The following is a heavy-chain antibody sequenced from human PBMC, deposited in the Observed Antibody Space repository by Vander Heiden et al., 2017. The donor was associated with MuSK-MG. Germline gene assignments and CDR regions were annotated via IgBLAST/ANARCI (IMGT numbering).Heavy chain of an antibody. V-gene: IGHV4-38-2*01. J-gene: IGHJ4*02. CDR2: IYHSGST. D-gene: IGHD3-9*01. Sequence: QVQLQESGPGLVKPSETLSLTCAVSGYSISSGYYWGWIRQPPGKGLEWIGSIYHSGSTYYNPSLKSRVTISVDTSKNQFSLKLSSVTAADTAVYYCARSDIVTGYYTPGAVDYWGQGTLVTVSS. CDR3: ARSDIVTGYYTPGAVDY. CDR1: GYSISSGYY.